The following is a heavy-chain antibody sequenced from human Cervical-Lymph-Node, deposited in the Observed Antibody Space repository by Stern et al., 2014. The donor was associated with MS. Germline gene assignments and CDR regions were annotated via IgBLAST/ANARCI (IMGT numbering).Heavy chain of an antibody. V-gene: IGHV4-61*02. CDR1: GGSISSGSYY. D-gene: IGHD3-16*01. J-gene: IGHJ6*02. Sequence: QLQLQESGPGLVKPSQTLSLTCTVSGGSISSGSYYWSWIRQPAGKGLEWIGRIYTFGSTIYNPSLKSRVTISIDTSKHQFSLNLPSVTAADTAVYYCAREGGGTYGLDVWGQGTTVTVSS. CDR3: AREGGGTYGLDV. CDR2: IYTFGST.